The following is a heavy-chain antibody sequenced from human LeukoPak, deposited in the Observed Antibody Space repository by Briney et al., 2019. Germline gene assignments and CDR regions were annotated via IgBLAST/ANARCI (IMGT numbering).Heavy chain of an antibody. V-gene: IGHV5-51*01. D-gene: IGHD5-18*01. J-gene: IGHJ4*02. CDR1: GYSFTSYW. CDR3: ARRGGGNTGGFYFDY. CDR2: IYPGDSDT. Sequence: HGESLKISCKGSGYSFTSYWIGWVRQMPGKGLEWMGNIYPGDSDTRYNPSFQGQVTISADKSIKTAYLQWSSLKASDTAIYYCARRGGGNTGGFYFDYWGQGSLVTVSS.